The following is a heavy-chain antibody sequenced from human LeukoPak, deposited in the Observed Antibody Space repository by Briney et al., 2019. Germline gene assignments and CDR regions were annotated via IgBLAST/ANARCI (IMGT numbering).Heavy chain of an antibody. Sequence: GSLRLSCVVSGFPFSNYNMNWVRQPPGKGLEWIGSIYYSGTTYYNPSLKSRVTISVDTSRNQFSLNLSSMTAADTAVYYCARGRPYNVGLPPWFDPWGQGTLVTVSS. CDR3: ARGRPYNVGLPPWFDP. D-gene: IGHD1-14*01. CDR1: GFPFSNYN. J-gene: IGHJ5*02. V-gene: IGHV4-39*07. CDR2: IYYSGTT.